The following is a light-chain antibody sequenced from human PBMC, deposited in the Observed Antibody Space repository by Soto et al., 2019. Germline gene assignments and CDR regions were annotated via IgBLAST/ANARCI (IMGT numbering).Light chain of an antibody. CDR2: EVS. CDR3: SSYTSTSTRVV. Sequence: QSVLTQPASVSGSPGQSISISCTGSSSDVGGYNHVSWYQQHPGKAPKLLIYEVSNRPSGVSSRFSGSKSANTASLTISGLQAEDEADYYCSSYTSTSTRVVFGGWTKLTVL. V-gene: IGLV2-14*01. J-gene: IGLJ2*01. CDR1: SSDVGGYNH.